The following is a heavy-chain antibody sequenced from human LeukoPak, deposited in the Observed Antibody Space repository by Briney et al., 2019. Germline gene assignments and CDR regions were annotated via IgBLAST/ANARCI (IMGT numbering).Heavy chain of an antibody. J-gene: IGHJ5*02. V-gene: IGHV3-23*01. CDR2: ISGSGGST. Sequence: PGGSLRLSCAASGFTFSSYAMSWVRQAPGKGLEWVSAISGSGGSTYYADSVKGRFTISRDNSKNTLYLQMNSLRAEDTAVYYCAKASRRGYSLNWFDPWGQGTLVTVSS. CDR1: GFTFSSYA. CDR3: AKASRRGYSLNWFDP. D-gene: IGHD5-18*01.